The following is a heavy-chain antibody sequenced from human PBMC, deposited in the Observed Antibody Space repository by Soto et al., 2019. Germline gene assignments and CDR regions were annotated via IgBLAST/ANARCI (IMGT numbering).Heavy chain of an antibody. CDR3: ARVAYDSSGYYFDY. J-gene: IGHJ4*02. CDR2: ISSSSSTI. V-gene: IGHV3-48*03. D-gene: IGHD3-22*01. CDR1: GFTFSSYE. Sequence: GGSLRLSCAASGFTFSSYEMNWVRQAPGKGLEWVSYISSSSSTIYYADSVKGRFTISRDNAKNSLYLQMNSLRAEDTAVYYCARVAYDSSGYYFDYWGQGTLVTVSS.